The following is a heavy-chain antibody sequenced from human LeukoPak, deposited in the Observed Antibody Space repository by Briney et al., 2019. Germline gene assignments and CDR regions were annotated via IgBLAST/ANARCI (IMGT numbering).Heavy chain of an antibody. J-gene: IGHJ5*02. Sequence: SQTLSLTCTVSGGSISSGSYYWSWIRQPAGKGLEWIGRIYTSGSANYNPSLKSRVTISVDTSKNQFSLKLSSVTAADTAVYYCARARVLLWFGDRGDWFDPWGQGTLVTVSS. CDR2: IYTSGSA. V-gene: IGHV4-61*02. CDR3: ARARVLLWFGDRGDWFDP. D-gene: IGHD3-10*01. CDR1: GGSISSGSYY.